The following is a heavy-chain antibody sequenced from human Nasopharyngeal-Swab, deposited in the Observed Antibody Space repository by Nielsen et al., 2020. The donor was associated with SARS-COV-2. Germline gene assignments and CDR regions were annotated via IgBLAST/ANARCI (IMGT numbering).Heavy chain of an antibody. CDR2: IWYDGSNK. D-gene: IGHD3-22*01. CDR1: GFTFSSYG. V-gene: IGHV3-33*01. J-gene: IGHJ4*02. CDR3: ARGETYYYDSSGYLY. Sequence: GESLKISCAASGFTFSSYGMHWVRQAPGKGLEWVAVIWYDGSNKYYADSVKGRFTISRDNSKNTLYLQMNSLRAEDTAVYYCARGETYYYDSSGYLYWGQGTLVTVSS.